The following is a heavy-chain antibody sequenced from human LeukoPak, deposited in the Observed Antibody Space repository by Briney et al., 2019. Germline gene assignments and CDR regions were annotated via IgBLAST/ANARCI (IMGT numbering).Heavy chain of an antibody. J-gene: IGHJ4*02. D-gene: IGHD6-19*01. CDR1: GFTFSSYN. CDR2: ISSGSRTI. CDR3: ARDLDSSGWYHRIGY. V-gene: IGHV3-48*04. Sequence: GGSLRLSCAASGFTFSSYNMNWVRQAPGKGLEWVSYISSGSRTIFYGDSVKGRFIISRDNAKNSLYLQMNSLRAEDTAVYYCARDLDSSGWYHRIGYWGQGTLVTVSS.